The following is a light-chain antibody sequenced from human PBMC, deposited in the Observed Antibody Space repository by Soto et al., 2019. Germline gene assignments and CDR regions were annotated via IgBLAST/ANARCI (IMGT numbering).Light chain of an antibody. CDR3: QQYGGSPQT. CDR2: VAS. Sequence: EIVLTQSPGTLSLSPGERATLSCRASQSVSNYLAWYQQKPGQAPRLLIYVASSMAPGIPDRFSGSGSGTEFTLTISRLEPEDFAVYYCQQYGGSPQTFGQGTKVEIK. V-gene: IGKV3-20*01. CDR1: QSVSNY. J-gene: IGKJ1*01.